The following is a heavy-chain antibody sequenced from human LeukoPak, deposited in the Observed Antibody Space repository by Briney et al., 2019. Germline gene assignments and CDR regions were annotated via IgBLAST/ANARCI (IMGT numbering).Heavy chain of an antibody. CDR2: ISGSGGST. J-gene: IGHJ4*02. Sequence: PGGSLRLSCAASGFTFSSYAMSWVRQAPGKGLEWVSGISGSGGSTYYADSVKGRFTISRDNSKNTLYLQMNSLRAEDMAVYYCAKDRVGSYVPMTYFDYWGQGTLVTVSS. CDR3: AKDRVGSYVPMTYFDY. V-gene: IGHV3-23*01. CDR1: GFTFSSYA. D-gene: IGHD5-18*01.